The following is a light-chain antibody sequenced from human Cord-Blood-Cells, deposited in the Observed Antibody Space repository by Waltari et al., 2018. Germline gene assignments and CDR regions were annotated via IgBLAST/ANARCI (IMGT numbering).Light chain of an antibody. CDR1: SSDVGSYNL. CDR3: CSYAGSSTSLYV. J-gene: IGLJ1*01. Sequence: QSALTQPASVSGSPGQSITISCTGTSSDVGSYNLVSWYQQHPGKAPKLMIYEGSKRPSGVSNRFSGSNAVNTASLTISGLQAEDEADYYCCSYAGSSTSLYVFGTGTKVTVL. V-gene: IGLV2-23*01. CDR2: EGS.